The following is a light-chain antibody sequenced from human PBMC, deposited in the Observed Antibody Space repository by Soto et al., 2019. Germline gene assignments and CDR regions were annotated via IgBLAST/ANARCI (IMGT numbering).Light chain of an antibody. CDR2: GAA. CDR3: QQYDASPFT. Sequence: EIVLTQSPGTLSLSPGERATLSCRANQSISHYLAWYQQKPRQSPRLLIYGAASRAIGIPDRFNGTGSETTFTLTISRLQPEDFALYFCQQYDASPFTFGPGTKVDI. J-gene: IGKJ3*01. CDR1: QSISHY. V-gene: IGKV3-20*01.